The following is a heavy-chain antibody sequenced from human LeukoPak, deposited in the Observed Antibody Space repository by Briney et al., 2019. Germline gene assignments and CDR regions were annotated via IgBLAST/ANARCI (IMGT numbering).Heavy chain of an antibody. J-gene: IGHJ6*03. CDR3: ARARRGYCSSTSCYRPDYYYYMDV. CDR1: GGSISSGDYY. V-gene: IGHV4-30-4*08. Sequence: KPSETLSLXCAVSGGSISSGDYYWSWIRQPPGKGLEWIGYIYYSGSTYYNPSLKSRVTISVDTSKNQFSLKLSSVTAADTAVYYCARARRGYCSSTSCYRPDYYYYMDVWGKGTTVTVSS. CDR2: IYYSGST. D-gene: IGHD2-2*02.